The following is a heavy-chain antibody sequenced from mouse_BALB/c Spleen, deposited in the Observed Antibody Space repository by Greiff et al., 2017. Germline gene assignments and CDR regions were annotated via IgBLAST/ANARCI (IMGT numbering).Heavy chain of an antibody. CDR3: ARDGDFVTTVVGDY. Sequence: VNVVESGPGLVAPSQSLSITCTVSGFSLTSYGVHWVRQPPGKGLEWLGVIWAGGSTNYNSALMSRLSISKDNSKSQVFSKMNSLQTDDTAMYYCARDGDFVTTVVGDYWGQGTSVTVSS. V-gene: IGHV2-9*02. CDR1: GFSLTSYG. J-gene: IGHJ4*01. CDR2: IWAGGST. D-gene: IGHD1-1*01.